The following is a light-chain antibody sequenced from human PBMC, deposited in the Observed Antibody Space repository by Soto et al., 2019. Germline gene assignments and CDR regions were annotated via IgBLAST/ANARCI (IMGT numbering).Light chain of an antibody. J-gene: IGLJ3*02. CDR3: QSYDSSLSGSV. Sequence: QSVLTQPPSVSGAPGQRVTISCTGSSSKIGAGYDVHWFQQLPGTAPKLLIHGNSNRPSGVPDRFSGSKSGTSASLAITGLQAEDEADYYCQSYDSSLSGSVFGGGTKLTVL. V-gene: IGLV1-40*01. CDR2: GNS. CDR1: SSKIGAGYD.